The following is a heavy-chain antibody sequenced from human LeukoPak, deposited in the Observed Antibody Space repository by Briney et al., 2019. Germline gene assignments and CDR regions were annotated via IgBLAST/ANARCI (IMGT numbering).Heavy chain of an antibody. CDR2: ISSSSIYT. CDR1: GFALSDYY. V-gene: IGHV3-11*06. J-gene: IGHJ4*02. D-gene: IGHD5-18*01. CDR3: ARGQIALGYS. Sequence: GGSLRLSCAASGFALSDYYMSWIRQAPGKGLEWVSYISSSSIYTNYADSVKGRFTISRDNAKNSLYLQMNSLRAEDTAVYYCARGQIALGYSWGQGTLVTVSS.